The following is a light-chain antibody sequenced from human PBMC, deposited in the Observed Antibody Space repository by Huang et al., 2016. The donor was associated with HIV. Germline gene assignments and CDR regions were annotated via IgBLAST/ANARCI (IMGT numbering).Light chain of an antibody. CDR1: QDIINS. CDR2: GAY. V-gene: IGKV1-NL1*01. J-gene: IGKJ2*01. Sequence: DIQMTQSPSSLSASVGDRVTITCRASQDIINSLACDQQKPGKGPKLLVYGAYRLESGVPATFSGSGYGTDYTLTISGLQPEDFATYYCQPYYSITMYTFGQGTKLEIK. CDR3: QPYYSITMYT.